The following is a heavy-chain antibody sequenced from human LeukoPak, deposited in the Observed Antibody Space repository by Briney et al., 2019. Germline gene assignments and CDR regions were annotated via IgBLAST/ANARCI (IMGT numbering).Heavy chain of an antibody. CDR3: AKDFHYDFWSGSGPLDY. J-gene: IGHJ4*02. V-gene: IGHV3-23*01. Sequence: PGGSLRLSCAASGFTFSSYAMSWVRQAPGKGLEWVSAISGSGGSTYYADSVKGRFTISRDYSKNTLYLQMNSLRPEDTAMYYCAKDFHYDFWSGSGPLDYWGQGTLVTVSS. D-gene: IGHD3-3*01. CDR1: GFTFSSYA. CDR2: ISGSGGST.